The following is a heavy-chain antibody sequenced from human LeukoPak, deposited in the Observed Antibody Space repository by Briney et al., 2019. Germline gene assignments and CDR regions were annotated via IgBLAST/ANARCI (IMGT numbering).Heavy chain of an antibody. V-gene: IGHV3-23*01. CDR1: GFIFSDYY. J-gene: IGHJ4*02. CDR3: AILPGYSSGWYEVNY. CDR2: ISGSGGST. Sequence: GGSLRLSCVASGFIFSDYYMSWVRQAPGKGLEWVSGISGSGGSTYYADSVKGRFTISRDNSRNTLYLQMNSPRAEDTAVYYCAILPGYSSGWYEVNYWGQGTLVTVSS. D-gene: IGHD6-13*01.